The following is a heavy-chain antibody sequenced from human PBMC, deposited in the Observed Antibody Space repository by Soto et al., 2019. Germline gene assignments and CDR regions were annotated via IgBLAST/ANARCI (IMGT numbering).Heavy chain of an antibody. CDR1: GYTYTSYA. Sequence: SVKVSCKASGYTYTSYAMHWVRQAPGQRLEWMGWINAGNGNTKYSQKFQGRVTITRDTSASTAYMELSSLRSEDTAVYYCARDPSYYGMDVWGQGTTVTVSS. V-gene: IGHV1-3*01. J-gene: IGHJ6*02. CDR2: INAGNGNT. CDR3: ARDPSYYGMDV.